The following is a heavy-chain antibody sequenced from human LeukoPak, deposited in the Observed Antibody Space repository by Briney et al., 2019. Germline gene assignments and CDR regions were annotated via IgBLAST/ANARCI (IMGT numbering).Heavy chain of an antibody. Sequence: ASVKVSCKASGYTFTSYYMHWVRQAPGQGLEGMGIINPSGGSTSYAQKFQGRVTRTRDTSTSTVYMELSSLRSEDTAVYYCARAFVFAEAYSTYRYMDVWGKGPTVTVSS. J-gene: IGHJ6*03. V-gene: IGHV1-46*01. D-gene: IGHD4-11*01. CDR3: ARAFVFAEAYSTYRYMDV. CDR1: GYTFTSYY. CDR2: INPSGGST.